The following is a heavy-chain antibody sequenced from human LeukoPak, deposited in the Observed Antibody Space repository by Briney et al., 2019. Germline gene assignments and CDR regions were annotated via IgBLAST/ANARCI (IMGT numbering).Heavy chain of an antibody. D-gene: IGHD6-6*01. Sequence: SVKVSCKASGGTFSSYAISWVRQAPGQGLEWMGGIIPIFGTANYAQKFQGRVTITTDGSTSTAYMELSSLRSEDTAVYYCARAGSSIAARRDYNWFDPWGQGTLVTVSS. V-gene: IGHV1-69*05. CDR3: ARAGSSIAARRDYNWFDP. CDR2: IIPIFGTA. CDR1: GGTFSSYA. J-gene: IGHJ5*02.